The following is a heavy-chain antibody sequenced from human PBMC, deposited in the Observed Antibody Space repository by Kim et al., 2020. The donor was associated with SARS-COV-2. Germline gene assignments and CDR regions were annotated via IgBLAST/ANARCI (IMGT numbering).Heavy chain of an antibody. J-gene: IGHJ4*02. Sequence: GGSLRLSCAASGFTFSSYAMHWVRQAPGKGLEWVAVISYDGSNKYYADSVKGRFTISRDNSKNTLYLQMNSLRAEDTAVYYCARDSRDGYNYLGPFDYWGQGTLVTVSS. CDR1: GFTFSSYA. V-gene: IGHV3-30*04. CDR2: ISYDGSNK. CDR3: ARDSRDGYNYLGPFDY. D-gene: IGHD5-12*01.